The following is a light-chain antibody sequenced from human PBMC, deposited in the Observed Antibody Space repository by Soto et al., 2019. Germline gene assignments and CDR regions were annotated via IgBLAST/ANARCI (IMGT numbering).Light chain of an antibody. CDR1: SSDVGGYNY. J-gene: IGLJ2*01. CDR2: DVN. Sequence: QSVLTQPPSASGSPGQSVTISCTGTSSDVGGYNYVSWYRQHPGKAPQLIIYDVNKRPSGVPDRFSGSKSGNTAPLTVSGLQAEDEADYFCNSYGGTNNYVVFGGGTKLTVL. V-gene: IGLV2-8*01. CDR3: NSYGGTNNYVV.